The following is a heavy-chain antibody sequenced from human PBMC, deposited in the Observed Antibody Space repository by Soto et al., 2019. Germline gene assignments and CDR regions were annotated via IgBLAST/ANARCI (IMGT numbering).Heavy chain of an antibody. CDR2: IKQDGSEK. CDR3: AREGCSSTSCYRNYYYMDV. J-gene: IGHJ6*03. V-gene: IGHV3-7*01. CDR1: GFTFSSYW. Sequence: GGSLRLSCAASGFTFSSYWMSWVRQAPGKGLEWVANIKQDGSEKYYVDSVKGRFTISRDNAKNSLYLQMNSLRAEDTAVYYCAREGCSSTSCYRNYYYMDVWGKGTTVTVSS. D-gene: IGHD2-2*02.